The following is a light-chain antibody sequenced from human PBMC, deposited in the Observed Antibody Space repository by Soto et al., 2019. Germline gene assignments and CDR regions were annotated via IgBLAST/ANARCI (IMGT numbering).Light chain of an antibody. CDR3: QQYKGYPIT. J-gene: IGKJ5*01. Sequence: DIQMTQSPSTLSASVGDRVTITCRASQSVETWLAWYQQKPGKAPKILIYDAFILESGVPSSFSGSGSGTEFALTITSLQPDDSATYYCQQYKGYPITFGQGTRLEIK. V-gene: IGKV1-5*01. CDR1: QSVETW. CDR2: DAF.